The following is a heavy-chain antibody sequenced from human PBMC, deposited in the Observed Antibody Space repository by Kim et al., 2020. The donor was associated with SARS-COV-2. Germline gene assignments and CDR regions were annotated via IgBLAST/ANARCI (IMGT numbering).Heavy chain of an antibody. CDR1: GFTFSSYG. D-gene: IGHD3-3*01. CDR2: IWYDGSNK. CDR3: ARDHLRYYDFWSGFDY. V-gene: IGHV3-33*01. J-gene: IGHJ4*02. Sequence: GGSLRLSCAASGFTFSSYGMHWVRQAPGKGLEWVAVIWYDGSNKYYADSVKGRFTISRDNSKNTLYLQMNSLRAEDTAVYYCARDHLRYYDFWSGFDYWGQGTLVTVSS.